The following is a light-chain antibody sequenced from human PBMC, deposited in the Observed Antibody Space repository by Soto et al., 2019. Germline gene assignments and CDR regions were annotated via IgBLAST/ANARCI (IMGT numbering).Light chain of an antibody. CDR3: QQRNNWPPIT. CDR2: DAS. Sequence: EIVLTQSPDILSLSPGERATLSGRASQNVRTFLAWYQQKPGQAPRLLIYDASNRATGVPARFSGSGSGTDFTLTISSLEPEDFALYYCQQRNNWPPITFGQGTRLEIK. J-gene: IGKJ5*01. CDR1: QNVRTF. V-gene: IGKV3-11*01.